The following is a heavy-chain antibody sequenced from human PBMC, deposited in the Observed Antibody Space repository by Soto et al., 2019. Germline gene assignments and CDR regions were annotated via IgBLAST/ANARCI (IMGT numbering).Heavy chain of an antibody. V-gene: IGHV4-59*08. CDR2: IHYTGTT. CDR1: RGSINNSY. Sequence: SETLSLTCTVSRGSINNSYWTWIRQPPGKRLEWIGYIHYTGTTSHNPSLWGRVTMSVDTSKNQFSLKLSSVTAADTAVYYCARHRTYSSSWYGRFDPWGQGTLVTVSS. J-gene: IGHJ5*02. D-gene: IGHD6-13*01. CDR3: ARHRTYSSSWYGRFDP.